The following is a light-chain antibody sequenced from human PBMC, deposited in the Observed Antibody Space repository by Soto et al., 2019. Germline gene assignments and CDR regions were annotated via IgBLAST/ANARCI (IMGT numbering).Light chain of an antibody. CDR3: SSYTSSSIVV. Sequence: QSALTQPPSASGSPGQSVTIPCTGTSSDVGGYDHVSWYQQHPGKAPKLMIYEVTKRPAGVPDRFSGSKSGNTASLTVSGLQAEDEADYFCSSYTSSSIVVFGGGTKVTVL. V-gene: IGLV2-8*01. CDR1: SSDVGGYDH. CDR2: EVT. J-gene: IGLJ2*01.